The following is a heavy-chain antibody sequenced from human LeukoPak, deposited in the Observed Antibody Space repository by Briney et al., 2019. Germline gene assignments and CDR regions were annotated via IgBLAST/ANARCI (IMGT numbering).Heavy chain of an antibody. V-gene: IGHV3-15*01. CDR3: TTDAGYSSRWYSY. Sequence: GGSLRLSCAASGLTFSNAWMSWVRQAPGKGLEWVGRIKTKNDGGTTDYAAPVKGRFTISRDDSENTLYLQLNSLKTEDTAVYYCTTDAGYSSRWYSYWGQGTLVTVSP. J-gene: IGHJ4*02. CDR2: IKTKNDGGTT. CDR1: GLTFSNAW. D-gene: IGHD6-13*01.